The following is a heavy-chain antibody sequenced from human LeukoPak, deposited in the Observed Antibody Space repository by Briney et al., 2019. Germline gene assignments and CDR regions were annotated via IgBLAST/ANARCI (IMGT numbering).Heavy chain of an antibody. CDR1: GFTFSTYG. Sequence: PGGSLRLSCAASGFTFSTYGMHWVRQAPGKGLEWVAIIWYDGSNKYYADSVKGRFTISRDNAKNSLYLQMNSLRDEDTAVYYCARDTGPPGDMQPPDAFDIWGQGIMVTVSS. CDR2: IWYDGSNK. V-gene: IGHV3-33*01. J-gene: IGHJ3*02. CDR3: ARDTGPPGDMQPPDAFDI. D-gene: IGHD2-15*01.